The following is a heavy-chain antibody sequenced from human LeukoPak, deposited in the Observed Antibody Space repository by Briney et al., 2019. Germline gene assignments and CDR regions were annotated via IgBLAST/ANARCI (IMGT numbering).Heavy chain of an antibody. D-gene: IGHD1/OR15-1a*01. V-gene: IGHV1-18*01. CDR1: GYTFTSYG. J-gene: IGHJ6*03. Sequence: ASVKISCKASGYTFTSYGISWVRQAPGQGLEWMGWISAHNGNTSYEEKVQGRVTMTTDTSTSTAYMELRSLRSDDTAVYYCARDKGTVVTYYYYYMDVWGKGTTVTVSS. CDR2: ISAHNGNT. CDR3: ARDKGTVVTYYYYYMDV.